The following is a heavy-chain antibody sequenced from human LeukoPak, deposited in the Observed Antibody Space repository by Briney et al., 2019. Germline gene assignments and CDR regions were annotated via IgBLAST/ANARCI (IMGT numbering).Heavy chain of an antibody. CDR2: ISAYNGNT. D-gene: IGHD1-26*01. CDR1: GYTFTSYG. V-gene: IGHV1-18*01. J-gene: IGHJ4*02. Sequence: ASVKVSCKASGYTFTSYGISWVRQAPGQGLEWMGWISAYNGNTNYAQKLQGRVTLTTDKSTSTAYMELRSLGSEDTAVYYCALSGSYAPFDYWGQGTLVTVSS. CDR3: ALSGSYAPFDY.